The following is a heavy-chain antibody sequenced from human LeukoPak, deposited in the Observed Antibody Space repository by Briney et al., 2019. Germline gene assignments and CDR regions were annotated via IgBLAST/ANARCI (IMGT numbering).Heavy chain of an antibody. CDR2: IIPIFGTA. Sequence: GASVKVSCKASGYTFTSYGISWVRQAPGQGLEWMGGIIPIFGTANYAQKFQGRVTITADESTSTAYMELSSLRSEDTAVYYCARVQLELVGAPKQYGMDVWGQGTTVTVSS. J-gene: IGHJ6*02. D-gene: IGHD1-7*01. V-gene: IGHV1-69*13. CDR3: ARVQLELVGAPKQYGMDV. CDR1: GYTFTSYG.